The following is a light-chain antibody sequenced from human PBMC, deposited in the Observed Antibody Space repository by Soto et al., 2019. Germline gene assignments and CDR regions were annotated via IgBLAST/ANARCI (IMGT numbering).Light chain of an antibody. J-gene: IGKJ4*01. Sequence: DIQMTQSPSTLSASVGDRVTITCRASQSISSWLAWYQQKRGKAPNLLIYKTSSLESWVPSRFSGSGSGTDFTLSVNSLPPDDFATYCCQQYDSYPLTFGGGTKVEIK. CDR1: QSISSW. CDR3: QQYDSYPLT. V-gene: IGKV1-5*03. CDR2: KTS.